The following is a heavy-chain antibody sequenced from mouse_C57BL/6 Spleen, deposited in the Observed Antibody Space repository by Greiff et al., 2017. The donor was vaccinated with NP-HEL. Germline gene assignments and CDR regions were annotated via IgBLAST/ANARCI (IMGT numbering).Heavy chain of an antibody. J-gene: IGHJ4*01. CDR1: GFTFSDYG. V-gene: IGHV5-17*01. CDR2: ISSGSSTI. Sequence: EVMLVESGGGLVKPGGSLKLSCAASGFTFSDYGMHWVRQAPEKGLEWVAYISSGSSTIYYVDTVKGRFTISRDNAKNTLFLQMTSLRSEDTAMYYCARENYYGSSYVDAMDYWGQGTSVTVSS. D-gene: IGHD1-1*01. CDR3: ARENYYGSSYVDAMDY.